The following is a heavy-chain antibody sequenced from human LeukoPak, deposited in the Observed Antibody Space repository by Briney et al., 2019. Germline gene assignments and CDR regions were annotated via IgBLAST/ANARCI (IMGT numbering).Heavy chain of an antibody. Sequence: SETLSLTCAVYGGSFSGYYWSWIRQPPGKGLEWIGEINHSGSTNYNPSLKSRVTISVDTSKNQFSLKLSSVTAADTAVYYCARGGGGVEIVSAAIRGDYYYYYMDVWGKGTTVTVSS. CDR2: INHSGST. CDR1: GGSFSGYY. D-gene: IGHD2-2*02. V-gene: IGHV4-34*01. J-gene: IGHJ6*03. CDR3: ARGGGGVEIVSAAIRGDYYYYYMDV.